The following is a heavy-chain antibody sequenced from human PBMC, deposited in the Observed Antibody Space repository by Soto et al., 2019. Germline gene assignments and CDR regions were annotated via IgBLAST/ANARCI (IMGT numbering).Heavy chain of an antibody. Sequence: EVQLVASGGGLVGPGGSLRLSCAASGFTFSSYSMNWVRQAPGKGLEWVSSISSSSSYIYYADTVKGRFTISRDNAKNSLYLQMNSLRAEDTAVYYCARDRTGLRVGYFDMDVWGQGTTVTVSS. D-gene: IGHD4-17*01. J-gene: IGHJ6*02. V-gene: IGHV3-21*01. CDR1: GFTFSSYS. CDR3: ARDRTGLRVGYFDMDV. CDR2: ISSSSSYI.